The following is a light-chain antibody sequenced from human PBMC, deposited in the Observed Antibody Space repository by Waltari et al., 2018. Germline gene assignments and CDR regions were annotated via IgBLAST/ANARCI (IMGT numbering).Light chain of an antibody. Sequence: QSALTQPASVSGSPGQSITISCTGTSSDVGGYNYVSRYQQHPGNAPKLMIHDVSKRPSWVCNRFSGSNSGNAASVTISGLQAEDDADYYCSSYTSSSTWVFGGGTKLTVL. CDR1: SSDVGGYNY. V-gene: IGLV2-14*01. J-gene: IGLJ3*02. CDR2: DVS. CDR3: SSYTSSSTWV.